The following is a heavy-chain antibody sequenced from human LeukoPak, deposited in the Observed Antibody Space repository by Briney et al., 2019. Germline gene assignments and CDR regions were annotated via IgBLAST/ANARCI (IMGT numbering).Heavy chain of an antibody. CDR2: ISGSSVTI. Sequence: GGSLRLSCAASGFTLSNYGMNWVRQAPGKGLEWVSYISGSSVTIYYADSVRGRFTISRDNAKNSLYLQMNSLRAEDTAVYYCARDEIAVAGKYYYYGMDVWGQGTTVTVSS. CDR3: ARDEIAVAGKYYYYGMDV. J-gene: IGHJ6*02. D-gene: IGHD6-19*01. V-gene: IGHV3-48*04. CDR1: GFTLSNYG.